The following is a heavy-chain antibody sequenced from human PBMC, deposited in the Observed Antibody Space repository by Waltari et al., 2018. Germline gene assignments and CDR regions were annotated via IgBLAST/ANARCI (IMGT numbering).Heavy chain of an antibody. CDR3: ARVSWSSSWYGSEGHYGMDV. V-gene: IGHV3-21*01. D-gene: IGHD6-13*01. CDR1: GFTFSSYS. Sequence: EVQLVESGGGLVKPGGSLRLSCAASGFTFSSYSMNWVRQAPGKGLEWVSSISSSSSYIYYADSVKGRFTISRDNAKNSLYLQMNSLRAEDTAVYYCARVSWSSSWYGSEGHYGMDVWGQGTTVTVSS. J-gene: IGHJ6*02. CDR2: ISSSSSYI.